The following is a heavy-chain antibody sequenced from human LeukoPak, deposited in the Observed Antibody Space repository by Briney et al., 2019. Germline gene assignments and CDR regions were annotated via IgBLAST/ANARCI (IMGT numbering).Heavy chain of an antibody. D-gene: IGHD6-19*01. V-gene: IGHV3-30*04. CDR3: AKDRHYSSNLFDY. Sequence: PGGSLRLSCAASGFTFSSYAMHWVRQAPGKGLEWVAVIPYDGRNTYYADSVKGRFTISRDNSKNTLYLQMNSLRAEDTAVYFCAKDRHYSSNLFDYWGQGTLVTVSS. CDR2: IPYDGRNT. CDR1: GFTFSSYA. J-gene: IGHJ4*02.